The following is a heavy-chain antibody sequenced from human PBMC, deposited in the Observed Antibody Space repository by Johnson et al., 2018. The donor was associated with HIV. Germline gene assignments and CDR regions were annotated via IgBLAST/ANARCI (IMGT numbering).Heavy chain of an antibody. V-gene: IGHV3-23*01. CDR3: ARGPGGFGAFDI. Sequence: MSWVRQGQGKGLEWVSAIGASGGRTFYADSVKGRFTISRDNSKNTLYLQMNSLRAEDTAVYYCARGPGGFGAFDIWGQGTMVTVSS. D-gene: IGHD2-8*02. CDR2: IGASGGRT. J-gene: IGHJ3*02.